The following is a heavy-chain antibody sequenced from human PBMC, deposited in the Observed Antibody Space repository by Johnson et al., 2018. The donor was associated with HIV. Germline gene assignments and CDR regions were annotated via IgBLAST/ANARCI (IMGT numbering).Heavy chain of an antibody. CDR2: IWYDGSNK. V-gene: IGHV3-33*06. J-gene: IGHJ3*02. CDR3: AKADTMAGDAFDI. CDR1: GFTFSSYD. D-gene: IGHD2-2*01. Sequence: QVQLVESGGGVVQPGRSLRLSCAASGFTFSSYDMHWVRQAPGKGLEWVAVIWYDGSNKYYADSVKGRFTISRDNSKNTLYVQMNSLRAEDTAGYYCAKADTMAGDAFDIWGQGTMVTVSS.